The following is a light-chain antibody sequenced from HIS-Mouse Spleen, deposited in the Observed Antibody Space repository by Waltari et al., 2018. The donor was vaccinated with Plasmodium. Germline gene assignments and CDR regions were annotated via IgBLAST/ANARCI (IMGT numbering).Light chain of an antibody. Sequence: QSALTQPASVSGSPGQSITISCTGTSSDVGGYNYVSWYQQQPGKAPKLMIYDVSNRPSGVSKRFSGSKSGNTASLTISGLQAEDEADYYCSSYTSSSTLVFGTGTKVTVL. CDR2: DVS. J-gene: IGLJ1*01. V-gene: IGLV2-14*03. CDR1: SSDVGGYNY. CDR3: SSYTSSSTLV.